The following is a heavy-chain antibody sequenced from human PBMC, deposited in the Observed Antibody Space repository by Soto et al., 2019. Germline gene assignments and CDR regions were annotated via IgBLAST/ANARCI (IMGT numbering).Heavy chain of an antibody. V-gene: IGHV1-2*04. CDR2: INPNGGVT. CDR1: GDSFNDYY. Sequence: QVQLVRSGDEVRKPGASVTVSCRSSGDSFNDYYIHWVRQAPGQGFEWMGWINPNGGVTKYAQKFQGWVSMTRDTSIRTVYMQLSRLRSDDTAVYYCARESGGATATLDYYYFYMDVWGTGTTVTVSS. CDR3: ARESGGATATLDYYYFYMDV. D-gene: IGHD2-15*01. J-gene: IGHJ6*03.